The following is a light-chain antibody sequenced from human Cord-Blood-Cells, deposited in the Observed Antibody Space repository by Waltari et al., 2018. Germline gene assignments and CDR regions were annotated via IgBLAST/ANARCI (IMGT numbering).Light chain of an antibody. V-gene: IGLV1-47*01. CDR3: AAWDDSLSGPV. CDR1: SSNIGSNY. CDR2: RNN. Sequence: QSVLTQPPSASGTPGQRVTISCSGSSSNIGSNYVYWYQQLPGTAPKLLIYRNNQRPSGVPHLFSGSKSGTSASLAISGLRSEDEADYYCAAWDDSLSGPVFGGGTKLTVL. J-gene: IGLJ3*02.